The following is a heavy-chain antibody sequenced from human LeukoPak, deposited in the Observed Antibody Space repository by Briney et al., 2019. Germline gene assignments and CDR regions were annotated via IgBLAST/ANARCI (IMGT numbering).Heavy chain of an antibody. CDR3: VRVAHFDRGMDV. CDR2: ISSGSSTI. Sequence: GGSLRLSCAASGFTFSSYSMKWVRQAPGKGLDWLSYISSGSSTIYYADSVKGRFTISRDNTKKTLYLEMNSLRAEDTAVYFRVRVAHFDRGMDVWGQGTTVTVSS. J-gene: IGHJ6*02. V-gene: IGHV3-48*04. D-gene: IGHD3-9*01. CDR1: GFTFSSYS.